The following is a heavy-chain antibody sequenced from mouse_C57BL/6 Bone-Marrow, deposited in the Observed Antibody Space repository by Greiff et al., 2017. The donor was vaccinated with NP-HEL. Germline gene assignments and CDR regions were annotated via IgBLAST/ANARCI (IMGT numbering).Heavy chain of an antibody. V-gene: IGHV1-42*01. D-gene: IGHD1-1*02. CDR3: ARALWCYWYFDV. CDR1: GYSFTGYY. J-gene: IGHJ1*03. CDR2: INPSTGGT. Sequence: EVKVEESGPELVKPGASVKISCKASGYSFTGYYMNWVKQSPEKSLEWIGEINPSTGGTTYNQKFKAKATLTVDKSSSTAYMQLKSLTSEDSAVYDGARALWCYWYFDVWGTGTTVTVSA.